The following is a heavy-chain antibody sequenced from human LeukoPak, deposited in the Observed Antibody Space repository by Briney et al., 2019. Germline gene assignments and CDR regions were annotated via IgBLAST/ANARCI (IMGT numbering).Heavy chain of an antibody. CDR3: ARGFDYYDSSGLDY. J-gene: IGHJ4*02. D-gene: IGHD3-22*01. V-gene: IGHV4-30-4*01. CDR2: IYYSGST. Sequence: SETLSLTCTVSGGSISSGDYYWSWIRQPPGKGLEWIGYIYYSGSTYYNPSLKSRVTISVDTSKNQFSLKLSSVTAADTAVYYCARGFDYYDSSGLDYWGQGTLVTVSS. CDR1: GGSISSGDYY.